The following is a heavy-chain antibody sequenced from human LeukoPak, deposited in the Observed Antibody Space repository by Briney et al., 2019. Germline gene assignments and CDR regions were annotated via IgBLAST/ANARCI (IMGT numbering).Heavy chain of an antibody. V-gene: IGHV4-61*02. CDR3: ARDNRRVYYDILTGYFGGFDP. CDR1: GGSISSGSYY. D-gene: IGHD3-9*01. Sequence: SETLSLTCTVSGGSISSGSYYWSWIRQPAGKGLEWIGRIYTSGSTNYNPSLKSRVTISVDTSKNQFSLKLSSVTAADTAVYYCARDNRRVYYDILTGYFGGFDPWGQGTLVAVSS. CDR2: IYTSGST. J-gene: IGHJ5*02.